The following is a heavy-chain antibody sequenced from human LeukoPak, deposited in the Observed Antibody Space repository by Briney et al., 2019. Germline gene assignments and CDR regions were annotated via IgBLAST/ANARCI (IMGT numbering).Heavy chain of an antibody. V-gene: IGHV3-30-3*01. J-gene: IGHJ4*02. Sequence: PGRSLRLSCAASGFPFSSYAMHWVRQAPGKGLEWVAVISYDGSNKYYADSVKGRFTISRDNSKNTLYLQMNSLRAEDTAVYYCAKEAYYYSSSIPCDYWGQGTLVTVSS. CDR3: AKEAYYYSSSIPCDY. CDR2: ISYDGSNK. CDR1: GFPFSSYA. D-gene: IGHD3-22*01.